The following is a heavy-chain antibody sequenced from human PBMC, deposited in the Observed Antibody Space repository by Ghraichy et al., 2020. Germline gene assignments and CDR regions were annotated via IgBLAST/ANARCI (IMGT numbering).Heavy chain of an antibody. Sequence: GGSLRLSCAASGFTFSSYAMSWVRQAPGKGLEWVSAISGSGGSTYYADSVKGRFTISRDNSKNTLYLQMNSLRAEDTAVYYCAKPKHDYGDSFDAFDIWGQGTMVTVSS. V-gene: IGHV3-23*01. CDR3: AKPKHDYGDSFDAFDI. D-gene: IGHD4-17*01. CDR2: ISGSGGST. CDR1: GFTFSSYA. J-gene: IGHJ3*02.